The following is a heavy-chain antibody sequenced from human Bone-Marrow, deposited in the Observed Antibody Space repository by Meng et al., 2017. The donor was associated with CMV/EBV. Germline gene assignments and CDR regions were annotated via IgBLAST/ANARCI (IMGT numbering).Heavy chain of an antibody. CDR1: GGSISSSSYY. V-gene: IGHV4-39*07. CDR3: ARVEDTAMVGYYFDY. D-gene: IGHD5-18*01. CDR2: IYYSGST. Sequence: SETLSLTCTVSGGSISSSSYYWGWIRQPPGKGLEWIGSIYYSGSTYYNPSLKSRVTISVDTSKNQFSLKLSSVTAADTDVYYCARVEDTAMVGYYFDYWGQGTLVTVSS. J-gene: IGHJ4*02.